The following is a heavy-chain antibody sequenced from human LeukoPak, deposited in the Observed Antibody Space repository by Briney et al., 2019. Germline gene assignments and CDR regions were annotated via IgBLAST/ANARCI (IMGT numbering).Heavy chain of an antibody. CDR2: ISANSVNT. V-gene: IGHV1-18*01. CDR3: ARVGGDYDFWDWLNPDY. D-gene: IGHD3-3*01. J-gene: IGHJ4*02. CDR1: GYTLSTFG. Sequence: GASVKVSCKASGYTLSTFGISWVRQAPGQGLEWMGWISANSVNTNFAQNFQGRVTMTTDTSTSTAYMELRSLRSDDTAVYYCARVGGDYDFWDWLNPDYWGQGTLVTVSS.